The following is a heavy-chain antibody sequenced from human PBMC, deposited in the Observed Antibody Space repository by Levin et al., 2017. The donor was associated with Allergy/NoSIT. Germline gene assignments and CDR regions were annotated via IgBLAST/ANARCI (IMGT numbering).Heavy chain of an antibody. J-gene: IGHJ3*02. CDR1: GFSLSHPRMG. Sequence: SGPTLVKPTETLTLTCTVSGFSLSHPRMGVSWIRQPPGGALEWLAHIFSNDKKSYSPSPQSRLTISKATSKSQVVLTMTNVDPVDTATYYCARIPDYYDSSAYSYCLPWASDIWGQGTMVTVSS. V-gene: IGHV2-26*01. CDR2: IFSNDKK. D-gene: IGHD3-22*01. CDR3: ARIPDYYDSSAYSYCLPWASDI.